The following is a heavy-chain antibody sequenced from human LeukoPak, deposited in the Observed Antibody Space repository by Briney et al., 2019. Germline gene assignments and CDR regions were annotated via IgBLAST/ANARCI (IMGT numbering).Heavy chain of an antibody. CDR3: ARYRNGYKRFDY. V-gene: IGHV4-59*12. D-gene: IGHD5-24*01. CDR2: IYYSGTT. J-gene: IGHJ4*02. Sequence: SSETLSLTCTVSGGSISSYYWSWIRQPPGKGLEWIGYIYYSGTTNYNPSLKSRVTISVDTSKNQFSLKLSSVTAADTAVYYCARYRNGYKRFDYWGQGTLVTVSS. CDR1: GGSISSYY.